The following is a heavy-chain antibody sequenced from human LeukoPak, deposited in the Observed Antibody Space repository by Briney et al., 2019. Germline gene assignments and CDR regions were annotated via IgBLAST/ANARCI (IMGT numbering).Heavy chain of an antibody. J-gene: IGHJ4*02. Sequence: GGSLRLSCAASGFTVSSNYMSWVRQAPGKGLEWVSVIYSGGSTYYADSVKGRFTISRDNSKNTLYLHMDSLRAEDTAVYYCARGAYSSGWAYFDHWGQGTLVTVSS. D-gene: IGHD6-19*01. CDR1: GFTVSSNY. CDR2: IYSGGST. CDR3: ARGAYSSGWAYFDH. V-gene: IGHV3-66*01.